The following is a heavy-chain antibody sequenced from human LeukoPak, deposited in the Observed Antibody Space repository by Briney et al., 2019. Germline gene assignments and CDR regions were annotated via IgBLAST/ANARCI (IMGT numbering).Heavy chain of an antibody. CDR2: ISGSGGST. J-gene: IGHJ6*02. V-gene: IGHV3-23*01. Sequence: GGSLRLSCAASGFTFSSYAMSWVRQAPRKGLEWVSAISGSGGSTYYADSVKGRFTIPRDNSKNTLYLQMSSLRVEDTAVYYCAKDNSQLAHAYGMDVWGQGTTVTVSS. D-gene: IGHD2/OR15-2a*01. CDR1: GFTFSSYA. CDR3: AKDNSQLAHAYGMDV.